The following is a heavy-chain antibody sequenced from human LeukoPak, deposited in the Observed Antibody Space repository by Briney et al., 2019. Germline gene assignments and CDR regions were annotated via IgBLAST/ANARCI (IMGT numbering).Heavy chain of an antibody. J-gene: IGHJ4*02. CDR2: ISYDGSNK. V-gene: IGHV3-30-3*01. CDR1: GFTFSSYA. Sequence: GRSLRLSCAASGFTFSSYAMHWVRQAPGKGLEWVAVISYDGSNKYYADSVKGRFTISRDNSKNTLYLQMNSLRAEDTAVYYCARDVDDYVWGSYQYWGQGTLVTVSS. D-gene: IGHD3-16*02. CDR3: ARDVDDYVWGSYQY.